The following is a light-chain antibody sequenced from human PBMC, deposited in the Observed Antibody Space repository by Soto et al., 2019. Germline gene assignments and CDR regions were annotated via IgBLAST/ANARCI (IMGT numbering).Light chain of an antibody. CDR1: SSDVGGYNY. Sequence: QSALTQPPSASGSLGQSVTISCPGTSSDVGGYNYVPRYQQHPGKAPKLMIYDVSQRPSGVPDRFSGSKSGNTASLTVSGLQAEDEADYYCSSYAGSNNFVFGTGTKLTVL. CDR3: SSYAGSNNFV. J-gene: IGLJ1*01. CDR2: DVS. V-gene: IGLV2-8*01.